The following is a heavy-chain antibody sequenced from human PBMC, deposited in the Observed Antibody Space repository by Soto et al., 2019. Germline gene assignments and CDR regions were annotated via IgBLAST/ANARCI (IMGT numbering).Heavy chain of an antibody. V-gene: IGHV4-59*01. CDR1: GGSISSYY. CDR2: IYCSGST. CDR3: ARGPALYDFWSGYHFDY. Sequence: SETLSLTCTVSGGSISSYYWSWIRQPPGKGLEWIGYIYCSGSTNYNPSLMSRVTISVDTSKNQFSLKLSSVTAAYTAVYYCARGPALYDFWSGYHFDYWGQGTLVTVSS. D-gene: IGHD3-3*01. J-gene: IGHJ4*02.